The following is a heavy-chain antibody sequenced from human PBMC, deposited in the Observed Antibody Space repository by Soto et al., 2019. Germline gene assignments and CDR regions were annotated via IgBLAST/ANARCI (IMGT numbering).Heavy chain of an antibody. CDR1: GGSINSHY. Sequence: SETLSLTCTVSGGSINSHYWSWIRQPPGKGLEWIGYIYYSGSTNYNPSLKSRVTMSVDTSKNQFSLKVSSVTAADTAVYYCARVVAAGTYYFDYWGQGTLVTVSS. J-gene: IGHJ4*02. CDR3: ARVVAAGTYYFDY. V-gene: IGHV4-59*11. D-gene: IGHD5-12*01. CDR2: IYYSGST.